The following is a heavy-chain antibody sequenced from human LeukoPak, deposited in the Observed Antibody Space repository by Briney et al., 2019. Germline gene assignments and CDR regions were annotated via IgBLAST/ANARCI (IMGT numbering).Heavy chain of an antibody. Sequence: PSETLSLTCTVSGGSISSSSYYWGWIRQPPGKGLEWIGSIYYSGSTYYNPSLKSRVTISVDTSKNQFSLKLSSVTAADTAVYYCARQYSIFNWFDPWGQGTLVTVSS. V-gene: IGHV4-39*07. CDR1: GGSISSSSYY. CDR3: ARQYSIFNWFDP. D-gene: IGHD3-3*02. J-gene: IGHJ5*02. CDR2: IYYSGST.